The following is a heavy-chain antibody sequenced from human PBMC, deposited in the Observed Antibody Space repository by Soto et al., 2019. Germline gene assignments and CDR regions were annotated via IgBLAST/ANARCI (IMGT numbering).Heavy chain of an antibody. D-gene: IGHD6-13*01. J-gene: IGHJ5*02. V-gene: IGHV1-8*01. CDR2: MNPNSGNT. Sequence: QVQLVQSGAEVKKLGASVKVSCKASGYTFTSYDINWVRQATGQGLEWMGWMNPNSGNTGYAQKFQGRVTMTRNTSISTAYMELSRLRSEDTAVYYCARERSAAGTGWFDPWGQGTLVTVSS. CDR1: GYTFTSYD. CDR3: ARERSAAGTGWFDP.